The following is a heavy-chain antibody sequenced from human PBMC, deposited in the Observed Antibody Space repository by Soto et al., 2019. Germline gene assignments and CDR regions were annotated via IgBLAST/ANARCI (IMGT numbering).Heavy chain of an antibody. V-gene: IGHV3-30*18. CDR3: AKDGAIAAADYFFDY. Sequence: QVQLVESGGGVVQPGRSLKLSCAASGFTFSNYAIHWVRQAPGKGLEWVAVIASDGKDKRYADSVKGRFTISRDNSKNTVYLQMNSLRGEDTAVYDCAKDGAIAAADYFFDYWGQGSLVTVSS. D-gene: IGHD6-13*01. J-gene: IGHJ4*02. CDR1: GFTFSNYA. CDR2: IASDGKDK.